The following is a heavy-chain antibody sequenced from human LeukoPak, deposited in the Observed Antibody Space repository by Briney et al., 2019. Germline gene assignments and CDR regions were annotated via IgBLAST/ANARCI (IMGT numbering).Heavy chain of an antibody. Sequence: PGGSLRLSCAASGFTFSSYAMSWVRQAPGKGLEWVSAISGSGGSTYYADSVKGRFTISTDNSKSMLYLQMNRLRVEDTVIYYCAKRYCSVGRCDSGNGDFDYWGQGTLVTVSS. CDR2: ISGSGGST. D-gene: IGHD2-15*01. V-gene: IGHV3-23*01. J-gene: IGHJ4*02. CDR3: AKRYCSVGRCDSGNGDFDY. CDR1: GFTFSSYA.